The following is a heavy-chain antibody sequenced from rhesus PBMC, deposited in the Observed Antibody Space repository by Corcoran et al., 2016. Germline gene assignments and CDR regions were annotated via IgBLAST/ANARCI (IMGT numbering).Heavy chain of an antibody. J-gene: IGHJ4*01. D-gene: IGHD3-34*01. CDR2: IYGNSAST. CDR1: GGSISGYYY. Sequence: QVQLQQWGEGLVKPSETLSLTCAVYGGSISGYYYWSWIHQPPGKGLDWIGYIYGNSASTNYNPALKNRVTISKDTSKNQFSLKLSAVTAADTAVYYCARDGVTQFDYWGQGVLVTVSS. CDR3: ARDGVTQFDY. V-gene: IGHV4-73*01.